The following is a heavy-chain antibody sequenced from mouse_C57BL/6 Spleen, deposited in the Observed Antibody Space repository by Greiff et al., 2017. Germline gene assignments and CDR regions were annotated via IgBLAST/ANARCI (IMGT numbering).Heavy chain of an antibody. CDR1: GYTFTSYC. V-gene: IGHV1-72*01. J-gene: IGHJ4*01. CDR2: IDPNSGGT. CDR3: VRRDDGYYEARAY. Sequence: QVQLQQPGAELVKPGASVKLSCKASGYTFTSYCMHWVKQRPGRGLEWIGRIDPNSGGTKYNEKFKSKATLTVDKPSSTAYMPLSSLTSEDSAVDDCVRRDDGYYEARAYWGKGTSVTVSS. D-gene: IGHD2-3*01.